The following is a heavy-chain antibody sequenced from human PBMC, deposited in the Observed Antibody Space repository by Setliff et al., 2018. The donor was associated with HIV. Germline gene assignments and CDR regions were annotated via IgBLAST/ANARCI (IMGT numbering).Heavy chain of an antibody. D-gene: IGHD3-16*01. Sequence: SETLSLTCAVSGYSISSGFYWTWIRQPPGKGLEWIGSAFHSGATNYNPPLKSRVTMSVDTSNNHFSLNLKSVTAADTAVYYCARDPLGYNWRRYFDFWGQGAVVTVSS. J-gene: IGHJ4*02. CDR3: ARDPLGYNWRRYFDF. V-gene: IGHV4-38-2*02. CDR2: AFHSGAT. CDR1: GYSISSGFY.